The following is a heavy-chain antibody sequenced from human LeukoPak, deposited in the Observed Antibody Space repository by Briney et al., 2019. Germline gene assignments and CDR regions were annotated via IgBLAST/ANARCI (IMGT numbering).Heavy chain of an antibody. Sequence: SETLCLTCTVSGGSISSYYWSWIRQPPGKGLEWIGYIYYSGSTNYNPSLKSRVTISVDTSKNQFSLKLSSVTAADTAVYYCARVPGGIAAAGLNWFDPWGQGTLVTVSS. D-gene: IGHD6-13*01. CDR1: GGSISSYY. CDR2: IYYSGST. V-gene: IGHV4-59*01. CDR3: ARVPGGIAAAGLNWFDP. J-gene: IGHJ5*02.